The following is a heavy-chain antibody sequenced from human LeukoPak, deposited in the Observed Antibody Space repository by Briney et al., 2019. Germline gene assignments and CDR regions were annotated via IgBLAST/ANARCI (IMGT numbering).Heavy chain of an antibody. J-gene: IGHJ4*02. CDR1: GFTFSYYW. V-gene: IGHV3-7*01. CDR3: LRDRGYSTYDC. Sequence: PGGSLRLSCTASGFTFSYYWINWVRQAAGKGLEWVASIKQDGSEKWYVNSVKGRFTISRDNAKISVYLQMNNLRAEDTAVYYCLRDRGYSTYDCWGQGTLVTVSS. CDR2: IKQDGSEK. D-gene: IGHD6-13*01.